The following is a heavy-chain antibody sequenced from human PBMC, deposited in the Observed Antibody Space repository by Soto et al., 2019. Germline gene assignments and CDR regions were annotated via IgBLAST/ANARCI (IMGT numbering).Heavy chain of an antibody. CDR3: ARGGVTIFGVLKRSWFDP. J-gene: IGHJ5*02. D-gene: IGHD3-3*01. Sequence: QVQLVQSGAEVKKPGSSVKVSCKASGGTFSSYAISWVRQAPGQGLEWMGGIIPIFGTANYAQKFQGRVTNTADESTSTAYMGLSSLRSEDTAVYYCARGGVTIFGVLKRSWFDPWGQGTLVTVSS. V-gene: IGHV1-69*01. CDR1: GGTFSSYA. CDR2: IIPIFGTA.